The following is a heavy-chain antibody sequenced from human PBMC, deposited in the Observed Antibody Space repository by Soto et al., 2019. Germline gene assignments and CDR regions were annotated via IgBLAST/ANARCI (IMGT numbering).Heavy chain of an antibody. J-gene: IGHJ6*03. CDR3: ARVGSGFYYYYYSYRDV. D-gene: IGHD3-3*01. V-gene: IGHV3-64*01. CDR2: ISSNGGST. CDR1: GFTFSSYV. Sequence: GGSLRLSCAASGFTFSSYVMHWVRQAPGKGLEYVSAISSNGGSTHYASSVKGRFTISRDNSKNTLYLQMGSLRAEDMAVYYCARVGSGFYYYYYSYRDVWGEGTTVTVSS.